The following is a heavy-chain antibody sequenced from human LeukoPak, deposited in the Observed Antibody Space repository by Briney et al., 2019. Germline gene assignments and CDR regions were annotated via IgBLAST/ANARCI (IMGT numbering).Heavy chain of an antibody. CDR2: IYQSGST. D-gene: IGHD6-19*01. J-gene: IGHJ1*01. CDR3: ARGVGSSGPLPTEYFQH. CDR1: GGSISSRSCY. V-gene: IGHV4-39*07. Sequence: SETLSLTCTVSGGSISSRSCYWGWIRQPPGKGLEWIGEIYQSGSTNYNPSLKSRVTISVDKSKNQFSLKLTSVTAADTAVYYCARGVGSSGPLPTEYFQHWGQGTLVTVSS.